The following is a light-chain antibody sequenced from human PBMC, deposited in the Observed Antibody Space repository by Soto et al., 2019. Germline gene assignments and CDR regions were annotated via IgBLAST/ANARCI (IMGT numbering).Light chain of an antibody. Sequence: EIVMTQSPATLSVSPGERATLSCGASQSVSSNLAWYQQKPGQAPRLLIFGASTRATGIPVRFSGSGSGTEFTLTISRLQSEDFAIYYCQQYNNWPPITVGQGTRLEI. V-gene: IGKV3-15*01. J-gene: IGKJ5*01. CDR2: GAS. CDR1: QSVSSN. CDR3: QQYNNWPPIT.